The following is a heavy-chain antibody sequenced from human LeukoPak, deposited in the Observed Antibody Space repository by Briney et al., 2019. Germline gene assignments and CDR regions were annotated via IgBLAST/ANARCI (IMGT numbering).Heavy chain of an antibody. V-gene: IGHV1-2*02. J-gene: IGHJ6*03. CDR1: GYTFTGYY. D-gene: IGHD3-9*01. CDR3: ARDYDILTGHYMDV. CDR2: INPNSGGT. Sequence: ASVKVSCKASGYTFTGYYMHWVRQAPGQGLEWMGWINPNSGGTNYAQKFQGRVTMTRDTSISTAYMELSRLRSDDTAVYYCARDYDILTGHYMDVWGKGTTVTVSS.